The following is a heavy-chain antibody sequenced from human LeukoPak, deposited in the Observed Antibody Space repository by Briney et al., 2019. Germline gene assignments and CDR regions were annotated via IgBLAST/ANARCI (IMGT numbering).Heavy chain of an antibody. Sequence: GGSLRLSCAASGFTFSSYSMNWVRQAPGKGLEWVANIKQDGSEKYYVDSVKGRFTISRDNAKNPLYLQMNSLRAEDTAVYYCAREDSSLTGDYWGQGTLVTVSS. CDR1: GFTFSSYS. CDR2: IKQDGSEK. D-gene: IGHD6-19*01. CDR3: AREDSSLTGDY. J-gene: IGHJ4*02. V-gene: IGHV3-7*01.